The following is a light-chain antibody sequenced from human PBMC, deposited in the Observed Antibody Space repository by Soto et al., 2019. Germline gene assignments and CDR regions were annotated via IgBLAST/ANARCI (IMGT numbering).Light chain of an antibody. V-gene: IGLV2-8*01. CDR3: CSYADSNNV. CDR1: SSDVGGYNY. Sequence: QSALTQPPSASGSPGQSVTISCTGTSSDVGGYNYVSWHQQHPGKAPKLMIYEVSKRPSGVPDRFSGSKSGNTASLTVSGLQAEDEADYYCCSYADSNNVFGTGTKLTVL. J-gene: IGLJ1*01. CDR2: EVS.